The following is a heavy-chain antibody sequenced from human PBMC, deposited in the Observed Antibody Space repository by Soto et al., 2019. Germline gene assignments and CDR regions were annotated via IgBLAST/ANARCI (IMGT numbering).Heavy chain of an antibody. CDR2: ISYDGSNK. V-gene: IGHV3-30-3*01. CDR3: AREGYVWGSYRYSFDY. Sequence: QVQLVESGGGVVQPGRSLRLSCAASGFTFSSYAMHWVRQAPGKGLEWVAVISYDGSNKYYADSVKGRFTISRDNSKNPLYLQMNCLRAEDTAVYYCAREGYVWGSYRYSFDYWGQGTLVTVSS. J-gene: IGHJ4*02. D-gene: IGHD3-16*02. CDR1: GFTFSSYA.